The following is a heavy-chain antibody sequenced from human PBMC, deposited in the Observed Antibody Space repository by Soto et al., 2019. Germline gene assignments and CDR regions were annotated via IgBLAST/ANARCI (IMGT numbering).Heavy chain of an antibody. CDR1: GGSISSGGYY. D-gene: IGHD6-13*01. CDR3: ARAAHYSSPFRWFDP. CDR2: IYYSGIT. V-gene: IGHV4-31*03. Sequence: QVQLQESGPGLVKPSQTLSLTCTVSGGSISSGGYYWSWIRQHPGKGLEWIGYIYYSGITYYNPSLTSRVNISVDTYKHQFSMKLSSVTAADTAVYYCARAAHYSSPFRWFDPWGQGTLVTVSS. J-gene: IGHJ5*02.